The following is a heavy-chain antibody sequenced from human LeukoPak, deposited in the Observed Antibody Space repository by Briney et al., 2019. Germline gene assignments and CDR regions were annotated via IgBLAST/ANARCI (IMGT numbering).Heavy chain of an antibody. CDR1: GGSISSYY. D-gene: IGHD4-11*01. J-gene: IGHJ3*01. Sequence: SETLSLTCAVSGGSISSYYWSWIRQPPGKGLEWIGFFYYSGSTNYNPSLKSRVTISVDTSKNQFSLKLSSVTATDTSVYYCARHGRVTSVDDAFDVWGQGTKVTVSP. CDR3: ARHGRVTSVDDAFDV. CDR2: FYYSGST. V-gene: IGHV4-59*08.